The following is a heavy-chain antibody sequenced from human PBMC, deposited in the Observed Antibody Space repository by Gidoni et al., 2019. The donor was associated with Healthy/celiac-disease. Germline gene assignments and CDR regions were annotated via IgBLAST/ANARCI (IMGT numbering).Heavy chain of an antibody. J-gene: IGHJ5*02. V-gene: IGHV4-30-4*01. CDR3: AREYYGSGSYYVSAQGWFDP. CDR1: GGSISSGDYY. CDR2: IYYSGST. Sequence: QVQLQESGPGLVKPSQTLSLTCTVSGGSISSGDYYWRWIRQPPGKGLEWIGYIYYSGSTYYNPSLKSRVTISVDTSKNQFSLKLSSVTAADTAAYYCAREYYGSGSYYVSAQGWFDPWGQGTLVTVSS. D-gene: IGHD3-10*01.